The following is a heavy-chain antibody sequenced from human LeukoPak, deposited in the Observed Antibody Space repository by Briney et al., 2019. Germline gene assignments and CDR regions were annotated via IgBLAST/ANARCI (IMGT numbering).Heavy chain of an antibody. V-gene: IGHV3-33*01. J-gene: IGHJ5*02. CDR3: ARDQGTSTTAPKRKGRFDP. CDR1: GFTFSNYG. Sequence: PGGSLRLSCAASGFTFSNYGMHWVRQAPGKGLEWVSVIWYDGSSTYYADSVKGRFTISRDNSKNTVYLQMSSLRAEDTAVYYCARDQGTSTTAPKRKGRFDPWGQGTLVTVSS. D-gene: IGHD1-1*01. CDR2: IWYDGSST.